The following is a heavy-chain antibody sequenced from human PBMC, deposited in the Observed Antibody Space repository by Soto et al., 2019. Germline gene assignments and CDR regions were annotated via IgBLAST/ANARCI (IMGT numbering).Heavy chain of an antibody. V-gene: IGHV4-34*01. CDR2: INHSGST. CDR3: LSARFDY. Sequence: PSETLSLTCAVYGGSFSGYYWSWIRQPPGKGLEWIGEINHSGSTNYNASLKSRVTISVDTSKNQFSLNLSSVTAADTAVYYCLSARFDYWGQGPLVTVSS. CDR1: GGSFSGYY. J-gene: IGHJ4*02. D-gene: IGHD6-19*01.